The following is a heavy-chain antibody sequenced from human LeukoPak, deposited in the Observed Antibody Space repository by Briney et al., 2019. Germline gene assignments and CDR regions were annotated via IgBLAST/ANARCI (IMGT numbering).Heavy chain of an antibody. J-gene: IGHJ4*02. Sequence: GGSLRLSCVVSGFTFTSYAMHWVRQAPGEGLEWVALISIDGTSKYFTDSVKGRFTISRDISTDTLWLQMDSLRTEDTAVYYCAKGPLRGTAAAIDYWGQGTLVTVSS. D-gene: IGHD2-2*01. CDR1: GFTFTSYA. V-gene: IGHV3-30-3*01. CDR3: AKGPLRGTAAAIDY. CDR2: ISIDGTSK.